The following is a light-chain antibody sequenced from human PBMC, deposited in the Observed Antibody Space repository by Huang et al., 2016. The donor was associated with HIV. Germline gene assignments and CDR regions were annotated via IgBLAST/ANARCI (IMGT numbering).Light chain of an antibody. V-gene: IGKV3-15*01. CDR2: GAS. Sequence: IIMIQSPATLSVSPGDRDTLSCSTSQSVRSNLAWYQQKAGQAPSLLIFGASTRATGVPARFSGSGSGTEFTLTISNVQSEDFAVYYCQHYNNWPLFTYGPGTKVDIK. CDR1: QSVRSN. J-gene: IGKJ3*01. CDR3: QHYNNWPLFT.